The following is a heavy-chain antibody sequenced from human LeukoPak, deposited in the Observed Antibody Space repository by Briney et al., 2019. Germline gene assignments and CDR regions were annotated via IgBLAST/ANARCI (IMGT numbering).Heavy chain of an antibody. Sequence: ASVKVSCKASGYTFTGYYMHWVRPAPGQGLEWMGWINPNSGGTNYAQKFQGRVTMTRDTSISTAYMELSRLRSDDTAVYYCARFPVYDFWSGPDYWGQGTLVTVSS. D-gene: IGHD3-3*01. J-gene: IGHJ4*02. V-gene: IGHV1-2*02. CDR2: INPNSGGT. CDR3: ARFPVYDFWSGPDY. CDR1: GYTFTGYY.